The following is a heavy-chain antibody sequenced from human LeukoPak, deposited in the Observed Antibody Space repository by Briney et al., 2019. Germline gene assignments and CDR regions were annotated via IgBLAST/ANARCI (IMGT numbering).Heavy chain of an antibody. CDR3: ARDGHWNYGWFDP. V-gene: IGHV4-31*03. CDR2: IYYSGST. Sequence: SQTLSLTCTVSGGSISSGGYWSWIRQHPGKGLEWIGYIYYSGSTYYNPSLKSRVTISVDTSKNQFSLKLSSVTAADTAVYYCARDGHWNYGWFDPWGQGTLVTVSS. D-gene: IGHD1-7*01. CDR1: GGSISSGGY. J-gene: IGHJ5*02.